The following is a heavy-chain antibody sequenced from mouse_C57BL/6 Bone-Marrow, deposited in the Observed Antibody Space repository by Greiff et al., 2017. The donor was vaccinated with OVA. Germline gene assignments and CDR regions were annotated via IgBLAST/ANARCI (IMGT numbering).Heavy chain of an antibody. Sequence: QVQLKQPGTELVKPGASVKLSCKASGYTFTSYWMHWVKQRPGQGLEWIGNINPSNGGTNYNEKFKSKATLTVDKSSSTAYMQLSSLTSEDSAVYYCARGGITTRLYYFDYWGQGTTLTVSS. CDR3: ARGGITTRLYYFDY. D-gene: IGHD2-4*01. V-gene: IGHV1-53*01. CDR2: INPSNGGT. J-gene: IGHJ2*01. CDR1: GYTFTSYW.